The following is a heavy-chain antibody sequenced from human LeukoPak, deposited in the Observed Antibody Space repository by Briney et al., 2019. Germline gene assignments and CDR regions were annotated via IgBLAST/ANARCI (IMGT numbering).Heavy chain of an antibody. J-gene: IGHJ5*02. Sequence: SETLSLTCTVSGGSISSYYWSWIRQPPGKGLEWIGYIYYSGSTNYNPSLKSRVTISVDTSKNQFSLKLSSVTAADTAVYYCARGRFGDWFDPWGQGTLVTVSS. V-gene: IGHV4-59*08. CDR3: ARGRFGDWFDP. D-gene: IGHD3-10*01. CDR2: IYYSGST. CDR1: GGSISSYY.